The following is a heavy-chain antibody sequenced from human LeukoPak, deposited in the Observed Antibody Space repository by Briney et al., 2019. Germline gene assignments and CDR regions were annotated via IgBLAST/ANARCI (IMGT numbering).Heavy chain of an antibody. V-gene: IGHV3-23*01. CDR3: AKQGQIVVVMAVIDY. CDR1: GFTFSSYA. Sequence: GGSLRLSCAASGFTFSSYAMSWVRQAPGKGLEWVSAISGSGGSTYYADSVKGRFTISRDNSKNTLYLQMNSLRAEDTAVYYCAKQGQIVVVMAVIDYWGQGTLVTVSS. CDR2: ISGSGGST. J-gene: IGHJ4*02. D-gene: IGHD3-22*01.